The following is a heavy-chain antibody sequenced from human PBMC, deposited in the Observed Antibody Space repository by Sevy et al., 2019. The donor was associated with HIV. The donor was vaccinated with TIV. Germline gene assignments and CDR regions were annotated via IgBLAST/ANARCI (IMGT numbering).Heavy chain of an antibody. CDR2: IYASGST. Sequence: SETLSLTCTVSGGSISSGSFSWSWIRQPAGKGLEWLGRIYASGSTDYNPSLKSRVTMSVDTSKNQFSLNLNSLTAADTAVYYCARARTVKGIAVASSYWYFDLWGRGTLVTVSS. V-gene: IGHV4-61*02. CDR1: GGSISSGSFS. J-gene: IGHJ2*01. CDR3: ARARTVKGIAVASSYWYFDL. D-gene: IGHD6-19*01.